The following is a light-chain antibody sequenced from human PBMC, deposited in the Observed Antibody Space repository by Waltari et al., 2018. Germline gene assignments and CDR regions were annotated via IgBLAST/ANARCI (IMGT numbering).Light chain of an antibody. CDR2: KAS. CDR1: QSISSW. V-gene: IGKV1-5*03. Sequence: DIQMTQSPSTLSASVGDRVTITCRASQSISSWLAWYQQKPGKAPKLLIYKASTLETGVPSRFGGSGSGTEFILTINNLQPDDFATYYCQQYNSYPWTFGQGTKVEIK. J-gene: IGKJ1*01. CDR3: QQYNSYPWT.